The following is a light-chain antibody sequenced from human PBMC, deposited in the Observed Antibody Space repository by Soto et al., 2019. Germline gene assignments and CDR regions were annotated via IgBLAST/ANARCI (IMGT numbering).Light chain of an antibody. Sequence: GDRVTITCRASQRISSWLAWYQQKPGKAPKLLIYDASSLESGVPSRFSGSGSGTEFTLTISSLQPDDFATYYCQQYNSYWGTFGQGTKVEIK. CDR3: QQYNSYWGT. V-gene: IGKV1-5*01. J-gene: IGKJ1*01. CDR1: QRISSW. CDR2: DAS.